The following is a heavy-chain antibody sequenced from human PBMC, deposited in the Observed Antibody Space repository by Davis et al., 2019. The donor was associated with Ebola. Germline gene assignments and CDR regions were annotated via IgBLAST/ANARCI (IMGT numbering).Heavy chain of an antibody. J-gene: IGHJ3*02. CDR1: GFSLSTSGVG. V-gene: IGHV2-5*02. CDR3: ANNKGYLVAFDI. Sequence: SGPTLAKPTQTLTLTCTFSGFSLSTSGVGVGWIRQPPGKALEWLALLYWDDDKRYSPSLKSRLTITKDTSKNQVVLTMTNMDPVDTATYYFANNKGYLVAFDIWGQGTMVTVSS. CDR2: LYWDDDK. D-gene: IGHD5-18*01.